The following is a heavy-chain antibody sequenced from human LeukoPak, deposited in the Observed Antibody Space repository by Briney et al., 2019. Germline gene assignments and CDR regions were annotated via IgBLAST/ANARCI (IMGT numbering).Heavy chain of an antibody. CDR2: INPSGGST. J-gene: IGHJ4*02. CDR3: ARGFPGGEWELLIGFDY. D-gene: IGHD1-26*01. CDR1: GYTYTSYY. Sequence: ASVKLSCKAAGYTYTSYYMHWVRQAPGQRLEGMGIINPSGGSTSYAQKFQRRVTMTRDTSTSTVYMELSSLRSEDTAVYYCARGFPGGEWELLIGFDYWGQGTLVTVSS. V-gene: IGHV1-46*01.